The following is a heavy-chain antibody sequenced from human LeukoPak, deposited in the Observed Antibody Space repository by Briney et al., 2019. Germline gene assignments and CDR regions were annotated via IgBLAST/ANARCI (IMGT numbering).Heavy chain of an antibody. CDR3: ATSSGWYTPPSFSVFLHGRTGRMDV. CDR2: ISSSSSYI. D-gene: IGHD6-19*01. J-gene: IGHJ6*02. CDR1: GFTFSSYS. V-gene: IGHV3-21*01. Sequence: GALRLSCAASGFTFSSYSMNWVRQAPGKGLEWVSSISSSSSYIYYADSVKGRFTISRDNAKNSLYLQMNSLRAEDTAVYYCATSSGWYTPPSFSVFLHGRTGRMDVWGQGTTVTVSS.